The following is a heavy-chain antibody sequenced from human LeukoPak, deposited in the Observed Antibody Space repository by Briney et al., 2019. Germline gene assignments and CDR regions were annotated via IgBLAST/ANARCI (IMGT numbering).Heavy chain of an antibody. V-gene: IGHV3-30*01. CDR1: GFTFSSYA. Sequence: GGSLRLSCAASGFTFSSYAMHWVRQAPGKGLEWVAVISYDGSNKYYADSVKGRFTISRDNSKNTLYLQMNSLRAEDTAVYYCARDRGDGAVAIQYYFDYWGQGTLVTVSS. CDR3: ARDRGDGAVAIQYYFDY. CDR2: ISYDGSNK. D-gene: IGHD6-19*01. J-gene: IGHJ4*02.